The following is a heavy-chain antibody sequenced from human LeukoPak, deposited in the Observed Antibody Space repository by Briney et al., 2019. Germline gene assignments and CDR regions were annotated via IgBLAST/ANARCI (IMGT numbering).Heavy chain of an antibody. D-gene: IGHD6-19*01. CDR3: ARGVNSGWYNY. V-gene: IGHV4-39*07. CDR2: IYYSGST. Sequence: SETLSLTCTVSGGSISSSSYYCGWIRQPPGKGLEWIGSIYYSGSTYYNPSLKSRVTISVDTSKNQFSLKLSSVTAADTAVYYCARGVNSGWYNYWGQGTLVTVSS. J-gene: IGHJ4*02. CDR1: GGSISSSSYY.